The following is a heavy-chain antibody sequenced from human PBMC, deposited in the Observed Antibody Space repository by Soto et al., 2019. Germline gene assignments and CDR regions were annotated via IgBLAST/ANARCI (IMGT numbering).Heavy chain of an antibody. Sequence: EVQLLESGGGLVQPGGSLRLSCAASGFTFSSYAMSWVRQAPEKGLEWVSVISGDGGSTYYADSVKGRFTISRDIAKNTLYLQMNSLRAEDTAVYYCAKGRGSGSYNYYYNYIDVWGKGTTVTVSS. V-gene: IGHV3-23*01. J-gene: IGHJ6*03. D-gene: IGHD3-10*01. CDR2: ISGDGGST. CDR3: AKGRGSGSYNYYYNYIDV. CDR1: GFTFSSYA.